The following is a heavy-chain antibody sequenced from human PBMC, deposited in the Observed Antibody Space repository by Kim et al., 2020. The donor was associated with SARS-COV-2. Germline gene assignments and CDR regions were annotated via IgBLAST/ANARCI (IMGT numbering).Heavy chain of an antibody. CDR1: GFTFSSYS. D-gene: IGHD3-10*01. J-gene: IGHJ4*02. CDR3: AKEKFVSGQSSTLAWDY. Sequence: GGSLRLSCVGSGFTFSSYSVSWVRQAPGKGLEWVSVIDGSGATIYYADSVRGRFTISRDNSKNTLYLQMNSLRGEDSAVYYCAKEKFVSGQSSTLAWDYWGQGTRVTVSS. V-gene: IGHV3-23*01. CDR2: IDGSGATI.